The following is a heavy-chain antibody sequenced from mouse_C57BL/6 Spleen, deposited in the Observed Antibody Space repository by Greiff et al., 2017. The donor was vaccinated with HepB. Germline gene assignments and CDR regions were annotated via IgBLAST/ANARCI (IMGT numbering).Heavy chain of an antibody. J-gene: IGHJ4*01. CDR1: GYAFSSSW. Sequence: QVQLQHSGPELVKPGASVKISCKASGYAFSSSWMNWVKQRPGKGLEWIGRIYPGDGDTNYNGKFKGKATLTADKSSSTAYMQLSSLTSEDSAVYFCARLGDYDVGAMDYWGQGTSVTVSS. D-gene: IGHD2-4*01. V-gene: IGHV1-82*01. CDR2: IYPGDGDT. CDR3: ARLGDYDVGAMDY.